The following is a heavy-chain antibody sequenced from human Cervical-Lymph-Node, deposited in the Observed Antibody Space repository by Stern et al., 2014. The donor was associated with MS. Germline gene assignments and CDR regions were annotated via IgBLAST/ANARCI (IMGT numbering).Heavy chain of an antibody. CDR1: GFTFSSYG. Sequence: QMQLVQSGGGVVQPGRSLRLSCAASGFTFSSYGMHWVRQAPGKGLEWVAVISYDGSTKYYADSVKGRFTISRDNSKNTLYLQMNSLRAEDTAVYYCAKAKAPIVVVPAAPGDYWGQGTLVTVSS. CDR3: AKAKAPIVVVPAAPGDY. J-gene: IGHJ4*02. CDR2: ISYDGSTK. D-gene: IGHD2-2*01. V-gene: IGHV3-30*18.